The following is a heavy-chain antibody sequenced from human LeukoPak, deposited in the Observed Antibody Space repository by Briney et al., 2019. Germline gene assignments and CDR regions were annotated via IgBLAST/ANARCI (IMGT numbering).Heavy chain of an antibody. CDR2: ISWDGGST. Sequence: GGSLRLSCAASGFTFDDYAMHWVRQAPGKGLEWVSLISWDGGSTYYADSVKGRFTISRDNSKNSLYLQMNSLRAEDTALYYCAKDGQWLVQGYYYYYMDVWGKGTTVTVSS. J-gene: IGHJ6*03. V-gene: IGHV3-43D*03. CDR1: GFTFDDYA. D-gene: IGHD6-19*01. CDR3: AKDGQWLVQGYYYYYMDV.